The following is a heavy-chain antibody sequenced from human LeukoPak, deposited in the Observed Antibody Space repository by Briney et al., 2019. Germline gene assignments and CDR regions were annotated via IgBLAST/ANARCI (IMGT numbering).Heavy chain of an antibody. CDR1: GYTFTSYY. D-gene: IGHD2-15*01. CDR3: ARDQGFCSGGSCRSHYYYYYMDV. Sequence: GASVKVSCKASGYTFTSYYIHWVRQAPGQGLEWMGFINPSGGGTSYTQKFRDRVTMTSDTSTSTVYVELSRLRSDDTAVYYCARDQGFCSGGSCRSHYYYYYMDVWGKGTTVTISS. CDR2: INPSGGGT. J-gene: IGHJ6*03. V-gene: IGHV1-46*01.